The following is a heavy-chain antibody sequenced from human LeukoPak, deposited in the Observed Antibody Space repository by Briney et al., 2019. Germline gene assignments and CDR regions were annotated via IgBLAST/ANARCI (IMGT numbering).Heavy chain of an antibody. J-gene: IGHJ4*02. Sequence: GGSLRLSCAASGFAFSAYWMHWVRQAPGKGLEWVSRINEDATTITYADSVKGRFIISRDNSKKSPYLQMNNLRVEDTAVYYCVRDLILVWTPGDDFDFWGQGTLVIVSS. CDR2: INEDATTI. D-gene: IGHD3-16*01. CDR1: GFAFSAYW. V-gene: IGHV3-74*01. CDR3: VRDLILVWTPGDDFDF.